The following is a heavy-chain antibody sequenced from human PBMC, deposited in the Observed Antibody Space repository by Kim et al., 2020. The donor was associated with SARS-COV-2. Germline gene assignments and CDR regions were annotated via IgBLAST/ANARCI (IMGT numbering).Heavy chain of an antibody. V-gene: IGHV1-18*01. CDR1: GYTFTSYG. Sequence: ASVKVSCKASGYTFTSYGINWVRQAPGQGLEWMGWISAYNDNTNYAQKLQGRVTMTTDTSTSTAYMELRSLRSDDTAVYYCAGVRVGGYSYGVAWFDPWGQGTLVTVSS. J-gene: IGHJ5*02. CDR2: ISAYNDNT. CDR3: AGVRVGGYSYGVAWFDP. D-gene: IGHD5-18*01.